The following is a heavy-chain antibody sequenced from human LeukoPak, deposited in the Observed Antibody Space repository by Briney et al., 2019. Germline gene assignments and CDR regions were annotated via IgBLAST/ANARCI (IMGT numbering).Heavy chain of an antibody. CDR3: AREGRSGSYLYYFDY. V-gene: IGHV4-39*07. D-gene: IGHD3-10*01. Sequence: SETLSLTCTVSGGSISSSSYYWGWIRQPPGKGLEWIGSIYYSGSTYYNPSLKSRVTISVDTSKNQFSLELSSVTAADTAVYYCAREGRSGSYLYYFDYWGQGTLVTVSS. J-gene: IGHJ4*02. CDR1: GGSISSSSYY. CDR2: IYYSGST.